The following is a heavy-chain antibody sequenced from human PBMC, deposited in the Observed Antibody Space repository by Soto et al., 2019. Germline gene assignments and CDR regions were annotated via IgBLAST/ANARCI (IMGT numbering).Heavy chain of an antibody. Sequence: ASVKVSCKASGYTFTSYDINWVRQATGQGLEWMGWMNPNSGNTGYAQKFQGRVTMTRNTSISTAYMELSSLRSEDTAVYYCARGGTARPTTNWFDPWGQGTLVTVSS. V-gene: IGHV1-8*01. CDR1: GYTFTSYD. D-gene: IGHD6-6*01. CDR2: MNPNSGNT. CDR3: ARGGTARPTTNWFDP. J-gene: IGHJ5*02.